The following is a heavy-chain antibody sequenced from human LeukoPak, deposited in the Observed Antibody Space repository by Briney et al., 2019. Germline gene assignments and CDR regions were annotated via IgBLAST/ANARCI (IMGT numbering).Heavy chain of an antibody. CDR1: GGSMSDYK. V-gene: IGHV4-59*01. J-gene: IGHJ4*02. D-gene: IGHD3-3*01. CDR2: IYHSGTT. CDR3: ARFWSAFDY. Sequence: SETLSLTCTVTGGSMSDYKWSWIRQSPGKGLEWIGYIYHSGTTNYNPSLKSRVAISIDTSKNQFSLNLSSVTPADTAVYYCARFWSAFDYWGQGALATVSS.